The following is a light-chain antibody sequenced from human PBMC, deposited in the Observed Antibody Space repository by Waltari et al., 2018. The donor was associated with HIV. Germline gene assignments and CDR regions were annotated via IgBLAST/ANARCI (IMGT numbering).Light chain of an antibody. CDR1: ASDVGAYNY. Sequence: QSALTQPPSASGSPGQSVTISCTGKASDVGAYNYVSWYQQHPGKPPKLIIYEVFTRPSGVPDRFSGSKSGNTASLTGSGRQAEDEANYYCASYAGRNTVVFGGGTMLTVL. J-gene: IGLJ2*01. CDR3: ASYAGRNTVV. V-gene: IGLV2-8*01. CDR2: EVF.